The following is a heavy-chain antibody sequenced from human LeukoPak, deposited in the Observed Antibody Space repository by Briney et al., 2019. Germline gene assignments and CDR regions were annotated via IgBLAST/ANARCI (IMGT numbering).Heavy chain of an antibody. V-gene: IGHV4-59*08. J-gene: IGHJ4*02. Sequence: SETLSLTCTVSGGSISSYYWSWIRQPPGKGLEWIGYIYYSGSTNYNPSLKSRVTISVDTSKNQFSLKLSSVTAADTAVYYCARAHFHIAVAAKDFDYWGQGTLVTVSS. D-gene: IGHD6-19*01. CDR2: IYYSGST. CDR3: ARAHFHIAVAAKDFDY. CDR1: GGSISSYY.